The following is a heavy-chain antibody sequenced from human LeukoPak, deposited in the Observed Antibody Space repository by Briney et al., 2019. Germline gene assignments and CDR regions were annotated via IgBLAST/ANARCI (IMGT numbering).Heavy chain of an antibody. CDR1: GYSFTSYW. D-gene: IGHD6-25*01. V-gene: IGHV5-51*01. J-gene: IGHJ5*02. CDR2: IYPGDSDT. CDR3: ARSDSATLNWFDP. Sequence: GESLKISCKGSGYSFTSYWIAWVRQMPGKGLEWMGIIYPGDSDTRYSPSFQGQVTISADKSITTVYLQWSSLKASDTAMYFCARSDSATLNWFDPWGQGTLVTVSS.